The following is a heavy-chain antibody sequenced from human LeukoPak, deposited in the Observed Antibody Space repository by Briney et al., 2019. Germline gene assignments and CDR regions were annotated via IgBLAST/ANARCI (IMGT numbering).Heavy chain of an antibody. CDR3: ARGVYIAAAQYAY. D-gene: IGHD6-13*01. CDR2: VFASGTT. Sequence: PSETLSLTCTVSGGSLSNYYWSWMRRPAGKGLEWIGRVFASGTTNYNPSLKSRVTMSVDTSKNQFSLKLNSVTAADTAVYYCARGVYIAAAQYAYWGQGTLVTVSS. J-gene: IGHJ4*02. CDR1: GGSLSNYY. V-gene: IGHV4-4*07.